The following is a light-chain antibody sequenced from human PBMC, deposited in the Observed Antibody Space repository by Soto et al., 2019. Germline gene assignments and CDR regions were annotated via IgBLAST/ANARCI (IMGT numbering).Light chain of an antibody. V-gene: IGKV3-11*01. CDR3: HQRQSWPRT. Sequence: EIVLTQSPATLSSFPGDRVTLSCRASQYINTRLAWYQHRPGQAPRLLIHQTSIRAAGIPARFSASGSGTDFTITISDVQPEDFALYYCHQRQSWPRTFGQGTKVDIK. CDR1: QYINTR. J-gene: IGKJ1*01. CDR2: QTS.